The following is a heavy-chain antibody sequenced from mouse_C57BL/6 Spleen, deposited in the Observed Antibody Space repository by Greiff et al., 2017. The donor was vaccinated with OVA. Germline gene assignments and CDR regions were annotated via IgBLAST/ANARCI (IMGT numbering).Heavy chain of an antibody. CDR2: IDPSDSYT. J-gene: IGHJ2*01. V-gene: IGHV1-50*01. D-gene: IGHD3-2*02. CDR3: ARRSSGYFDY. CDR1: GYTFTSYW. Sequence: QVQLQQSGAELVKPGASVKLSCKASGYTFTSYWMQWVKQRPGQGLEWIGEIDPSDSYTNYNQKFKGKATLTVDTSSSTAYMQLSSLTSEDSAVYYCARRSSGYFDYWGQGTTLTVSS.